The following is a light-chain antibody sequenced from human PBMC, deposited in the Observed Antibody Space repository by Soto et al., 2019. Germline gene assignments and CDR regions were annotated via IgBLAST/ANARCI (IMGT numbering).Light chain of an antibody. CDR3: SSYTSSSTLFYV. Sequence: QSALTQPASVSGSPGQSITISCTGTSSDVGGYNYVSWYQQHPGKAPKLMIYDVSNRPSGVSNRFSGSKSGNTASLTISGLQAEDESYYYCSSYTSSSTLFYVFGTGTKLTVL. J-gene: IGLJ1*01. CDR2: DVS. CDR1: SSDVGGYNY. V-gene: IGLV2-14*01.